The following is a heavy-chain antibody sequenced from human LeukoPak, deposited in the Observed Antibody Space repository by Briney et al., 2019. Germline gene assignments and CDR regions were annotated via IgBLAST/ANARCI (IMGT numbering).Heavy chain of an antibody. CDR1: GYTFTSYA. Sequence: ASVKVSCKASGYTFTSYAMHWVRQAPGQRLEWMGWISAGNGNTKYSQKFQGRVTITRDTSASTAYMELSSLRSEDTAVNYCARDHYYGSGTLYGMDVWGKGTTVTVSS. V-gene: IGHV1-3*01. D-gene: IGHD3-10*01. CDR3: ARDHYYGSGTLYGMDV. J-gene: IGHJ6*04. CDR2: ISAGNGNT.